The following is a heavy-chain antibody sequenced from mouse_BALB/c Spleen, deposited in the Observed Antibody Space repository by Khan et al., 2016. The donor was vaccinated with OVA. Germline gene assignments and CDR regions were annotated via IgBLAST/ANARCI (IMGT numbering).Heavy chain of an antibody. CDR1: GFNIKDTY. J-gene: IGHJ2*01. CDR2: IYPANGNT. V-gene: IGHV14-3*02. Sequence: VQLQQSGAGLVKPGASVNFSCTASGFNIKDTYMHWVKQSPEQGLEWIGIIYPANGNTKYDPQFQGKAIITADTSSNKAYLQLSSLTSEDTAVYCCARMDAWGQGTTVTVSS. CDR3: ARMDA.